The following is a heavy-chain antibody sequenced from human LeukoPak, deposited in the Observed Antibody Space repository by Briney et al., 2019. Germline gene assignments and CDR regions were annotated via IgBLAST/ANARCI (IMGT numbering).Heavy chain of an antibody. Sequence: KPSQTLSLTCAVSGGSISSGGYSWSWTRQLPGKGLEWIGYIYHSGSTYYNPSLKSRVTISVDRSKNQFSLKLNSVTAADTAVYYCARKDYGSGSFSRSFDSWGQGTLVTVSS. CDR1: GGSISSGGYS. CDR3: ARKDYGSGSFSRSFDS. D-gene: IGHD3-10*01. V-gene: IGHV4-30-2*01. J-gene: IGHJ4*02. CDR2: IYHSGST.